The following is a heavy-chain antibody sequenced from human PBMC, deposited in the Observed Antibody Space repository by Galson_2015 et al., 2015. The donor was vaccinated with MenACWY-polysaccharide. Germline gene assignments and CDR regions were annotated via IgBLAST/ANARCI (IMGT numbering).Heavy chain of an antibody. CDR2: ISKSGDSI. Sequence: SLRLSCAASGFSLGAWYMSWIRQAPGKGLEWLSYISKSGDSIYYADSVKGRFTISRDNARNSLYLQMNSLDADDTGTYYCARGHYGLDVWGQGTTVTVPS. V-gene: IGHV3-11*01. CDR1: GFSLGAWY. CDR3: ARGHYGLDV. J-gene: IGHJ6*02.